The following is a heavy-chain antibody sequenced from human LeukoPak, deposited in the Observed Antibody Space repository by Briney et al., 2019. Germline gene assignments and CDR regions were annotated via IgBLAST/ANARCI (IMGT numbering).Heavy chain of an antibody. Sequence: GGSLRLSCAASGFTFDDYAMHWVRQAPGKGLEWVSGISWNSGSIGYADSVKGRFTISRDNAKNSLYLQMNSLRGEDTALYYCAKEDPYYYGMDVWGQGTTVTVSS. J-gene: IGHJ6*02. V-gene: IGHV3-9*01. CDR2: ISWNSGSI. CDR3: AKEDPYYYGMDV. CDR1: GFTFDDYA.